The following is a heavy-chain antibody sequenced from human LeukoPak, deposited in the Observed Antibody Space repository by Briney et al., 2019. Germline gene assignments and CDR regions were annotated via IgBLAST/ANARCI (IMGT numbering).Heavy chain of an antibody. CDR3: ARAAGIAARPGSWFDP. Sequence: GASVKVSCKASGYTFTSYGISWVRQAPGQGLEWMGGIIPIFGTANCAQKFQGRVTITTDESTSTAYMELSSLRSEDTAVYYCARAAGIAARPGSWFDPWGQGTLVTVSS. D-gene: IGHD6-6*01. V-gene: IGHV1-69*05. CDR2: IIPIFGTA. CDR1: GYTFTSYG. J-gene: IGHJ5*02.